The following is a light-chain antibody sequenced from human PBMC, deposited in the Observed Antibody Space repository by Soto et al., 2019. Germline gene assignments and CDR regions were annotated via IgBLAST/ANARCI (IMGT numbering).Light chain of an antibody. CDR2: DVS. CDR1: QDINKF. V-gene: IGKV1-33*01. Sequence: DIQMTQSPSSLSASVGDTVTITCQASQDINKFLNWYQQKPGKAPKLLIYDVSNLETGVPSRFSGSGSETHFTLTINSLQPEDIATYYCQQYDNYDITFGQGTQLEIK. CDR3: QQYDNYDIT. J-gene: IGKJ5*01.